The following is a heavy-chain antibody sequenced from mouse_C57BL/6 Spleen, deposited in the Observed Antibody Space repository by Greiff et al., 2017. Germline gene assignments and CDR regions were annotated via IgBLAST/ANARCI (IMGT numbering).Heavy chain of an antibody. J-gene: IGHJ2*01. V-gene: IGHV1-22*01. Sequence: EVQLQQSGPELVKPGASVKMSCKASGYTFTDYNMHWVKQSHGKSLEWIGYINPNNGGTSYNQKFKGKATLTVNKSSSTAYMELRSLTSEDSAVYYCARSYYGSSYLFDYWGQGTTLTVSS. CDR3: ARSYYGSSYLFDY. CDR2: INPNNGGT. D-gene: IGHD1-1*01. CDR1: GYTFTDYN.